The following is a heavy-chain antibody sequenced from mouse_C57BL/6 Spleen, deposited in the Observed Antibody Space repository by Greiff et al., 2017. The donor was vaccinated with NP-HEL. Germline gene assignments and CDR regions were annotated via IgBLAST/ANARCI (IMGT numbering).Heavy chain of an antibody. J-gene: IGHJ3*01. CDR1: GYTFTDYY. D-gene: IGHD1-1*01. CDR2: IYPGSGNT. CDR3: ARDHYYGSRAPFAY. Sequence: QVQLQQSGAELVRPGASVKLSCKASGYTFTDYYINWVKQRPGQGLEWIARIYPGSGNTYYNEKFKGKATLTAEKSSSTAYMQLSSLTSEDSAVYFCARDHYYGSRAPFAYWGQGTLVTVSA. V-gene: IGHV1-76*01.